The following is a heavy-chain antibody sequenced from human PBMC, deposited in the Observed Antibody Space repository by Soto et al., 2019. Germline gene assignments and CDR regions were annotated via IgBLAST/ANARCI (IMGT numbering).Heavy chain of an antibody. CDR3: ARVPEQKFGGDYYDSSGYLD. D-gene: IGHD3-22*01. V-gene: IGHV1-18*01. J-gene: IGHJ4*02. CDR2: ISAYNGNT. Sequence: ASVKVSCKASGYTFTSYGISWVRQAPGQGLEWMGWISAYNGNTNYAQKLQGRVTMTTDTSTSTAYMELRSLRSDDTAVYYCARVPEQKFGGDYYDSSGYLDWGQGTLVTVSS. CDR1: GYTFTSYG.